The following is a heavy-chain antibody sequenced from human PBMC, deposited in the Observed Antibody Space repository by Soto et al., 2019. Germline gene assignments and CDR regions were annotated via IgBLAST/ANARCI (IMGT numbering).Heavy chain of an antibody. J-gene: IGHJ6*03. CDR3: AKYRSGPYYYYMDV. CDR1: GFTFSSYA. Sequence: EVQLLESGGGLVQPGGSLRLSCAASGFTFSSYAMSWVRQAPGKGLEWVSAISGSGGSTYYADSVKGRFTISRDNSKNPLYLQMNSLRAEDTAVYYCAKYRSGPYYYYMDVWGKGTTVTVSS. CDR2: ISGSGGST. V-gene: IGHV3-23*01. D-gene: IGHD3-16*02.